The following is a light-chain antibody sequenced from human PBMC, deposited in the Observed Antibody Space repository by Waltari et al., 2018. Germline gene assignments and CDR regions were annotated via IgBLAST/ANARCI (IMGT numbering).Light chain of an antibody. J-gene: IGKJ5*01. CDR1: RSVSGSY. CDR3: QQYSSSPWIT. CDR2: DAS. Sequence: VLTQSPDSRSLSPGERATISCRASRSVSGSYLARYHNKPGQTPRLLIYDASTRATGIPDKFSGSGSGTDCALTISILETEDSAVYYCQQYSSSPWITFGQVTRLDIK. V-gene: IGKV3-20*01.